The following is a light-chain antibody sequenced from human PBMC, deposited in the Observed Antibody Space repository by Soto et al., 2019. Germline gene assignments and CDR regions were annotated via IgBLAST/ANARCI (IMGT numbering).Light chain of an antibody. V-gene: IGKV1-17*02. J-gene: IGKJ1*01. CDR1: QGIGND. Sequence: DIQMTQSPSSLSASVGDRVTITCRASQGIGNDLGWYQQKPGKAPNRLIYGALILQSGVPSRFSGSGSGTEFTLTISDLQAEDFATYYCQQHNTYPRTFGQGTKVEIK. CDR2: GAL. CDR3: QQHNTYPRT.